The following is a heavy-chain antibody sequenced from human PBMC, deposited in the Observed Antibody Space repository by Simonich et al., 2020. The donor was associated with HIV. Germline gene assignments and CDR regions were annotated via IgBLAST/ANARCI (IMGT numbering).Heavy chain of an antibody. Sequence: EVQLVQSGAEVKMPGESLKLSCKVSVFSFTSYWIAWVGQMPGKGLAWMGIIDPGDSDTKNSPSFQGQVTISADKYISTAYLQWSSLKASDTAMYYCAKSNGNWFDPWGRGTLVTVSS. D-gene: IGHD7-27*01. J-gene: IGHJ5*02. V-gene: IGHV5-51*03. CDR1: VFSFTSYW. CDR3: AKSNGNWFDP. CDR2: IDPGDSDT.